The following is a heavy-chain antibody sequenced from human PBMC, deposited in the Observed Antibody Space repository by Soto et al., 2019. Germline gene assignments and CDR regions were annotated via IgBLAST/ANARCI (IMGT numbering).Heavy chain of an antibody. J-gene: IGHJ5*02. Sequence: QVQLVQSGAEVKKPGSSVKVSCKASGGTFSSYAISWVRQAPGQGLEWMGGIIPIFGTANYAQKFQGRVTITPDESTSPAYMELSSLRSEDTAVYYCARAQGYCISTSCSYNWFDPWGQGTLVTVSS. CDR1: GGTFSSYA. D-gene: IGHD2-2*01. CDR3: ARAQGYCISTSCSYNWFDP. CDR2: IIPIFGTA. V-gene: IGHV1-69*05.